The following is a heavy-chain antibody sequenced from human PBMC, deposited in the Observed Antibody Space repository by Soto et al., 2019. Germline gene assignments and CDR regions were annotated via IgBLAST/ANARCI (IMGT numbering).Heavy chain of an antibody. J-gene: IGHJ6*02. Sequence: GASGTVSCKASGYTFTSYGISWVRQAPGQGLEWMGWISAYNGNTNYAQKLQGRVTMTTDTSTSTAYMELRSLRSDDTAVYYCALIAARVGYYYYGMDVWGQGTTVTVSS. CDR3: ALIAARVGYYYYGMDV. D-gene: IGHD6-6*01. V-gene: IGHV1-18*01. CDR2: ISAYNGNT. CDR1: GYTFTSYG.